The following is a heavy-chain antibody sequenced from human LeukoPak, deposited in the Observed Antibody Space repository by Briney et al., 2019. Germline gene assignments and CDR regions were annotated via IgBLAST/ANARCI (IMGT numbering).Heavy chain of an antibody. V-gene: IGHV1-18*01. CDR1: GYTFTSYG. D-gene: IGHD6-13*01. Sequence: ASVKVSCKASGYTFTSYGISWVRQAPGQGLEWMGWISAYNGNTNYAQKLQGRVTMTTDTSTSTAYMELRSLRSDDTAVYYCARDRPVPLAAAGTYYFDYWGQGTLVTVSS. CDR3: ARDRPVPLAAAGTYYFDY. CDR2: ISAYNGNT. J-gene: IGHJ4*02.